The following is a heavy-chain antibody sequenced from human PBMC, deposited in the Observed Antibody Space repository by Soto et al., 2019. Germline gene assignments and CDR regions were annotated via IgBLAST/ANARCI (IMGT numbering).Heavy chain of an antibody. J-gene: IGHJ6*02. V-gene: IGHV5-51*01. D-gene: IGHD6-25*01. Sequence: PGEALKVSCKGSGYSFTRYWIGWVRQMPGKGLEWMGIIYPGDSDTRYSPSFQGQVTISADKSISTAYLQWSSLKASDTAMYYCARQAAADPFYYFSVMDVWGQGTMVTVSS. CDR1: GYSFTRYW. CDR2: IYPGDSDT. CDR3: ARQAAADPFYYFSVMDV.